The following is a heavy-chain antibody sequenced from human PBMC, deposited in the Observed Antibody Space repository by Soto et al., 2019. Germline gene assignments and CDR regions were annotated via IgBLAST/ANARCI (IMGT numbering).Heavy chain of an antibody. CDR2: IYYSGST. CDR1: GGSISSYY. V-gene: IGHV4-59*01. Sequence: SSETLSLTCTVSGGSISSYYWSWIRQPPGKGLEWIGYIYYSGSTNYNPSLKSRVTISVDTSKNQFPLKLSSVTAADTAVYYCARAIAAAGLGWFDPWGQGTLVTVSS. J-gene: IGHJ5*02. CDR3: ARAIAAAGLGWFDP. D-gene: IGHD6-13*01.